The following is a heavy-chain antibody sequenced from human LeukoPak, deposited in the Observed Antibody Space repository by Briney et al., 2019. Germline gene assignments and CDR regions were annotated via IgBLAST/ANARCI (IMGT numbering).Heavy chain of an antibody. D-gene: IGHD3-10*01. V-gene: IGHV4-59*01. J-gene: IGHJ3*02. CDR3: ARGPMVRGTRRGRAFDI. CDR1: GGSISSYY. Sequence: SETLSPTCTVSGGSISSYYWSWIRQPPGKGLEWIGYIYYSGSTNYNPSLKSRVTISVDTSKNQFSLKLSSVTAADTAVYYCARGPMVRGTRRGRAFDIWGQGTMVTVSS. CDR2: IYYSGST.